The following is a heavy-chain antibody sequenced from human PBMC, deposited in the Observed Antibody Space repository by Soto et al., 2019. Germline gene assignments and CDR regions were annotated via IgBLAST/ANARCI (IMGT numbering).Heavy chain of an antibody. V-gene: IGHV4-39*01. CDR3: AGGGYCSSTSCSMGAFDI. CDR1: GGSISSSGYY. CDR2: IYYSGST. J-gene: IGHJ3*02. D-gene: IGHD2-2*01. Sequence: QLQLQESGPGLVKPSETLSLTCTVSGGSISSSGYYWGWIRQPPGKGLEWIGSIYYSGSTYYNPSLKSRVTISVDTSTTQFSLKLSSVTAADTAVYYCAGGGYCSSTSCSMGAFDIWGQGTMVTVSS.